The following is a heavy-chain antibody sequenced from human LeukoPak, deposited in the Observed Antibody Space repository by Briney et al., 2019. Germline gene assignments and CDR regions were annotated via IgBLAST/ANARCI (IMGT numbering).Heavy chain of an antibody. Sequence: GGSLGLSCVASGFTFSNYWMHWVRQAPGKGLVWVSRINSDGSSTSYADSVKGRFTISRDNAKNTLYLQMNSLRAEDTAVYYCASGGHARFDYWGQGTLVTVSS. V-gene: IGHV3-74*01. J-gene: IGHJ4*02. CDR2: INSDGSST. CDR3: ASGGHARFDY. D-gene: IGHD3-16*01. CDR1: GFTFSNYW.